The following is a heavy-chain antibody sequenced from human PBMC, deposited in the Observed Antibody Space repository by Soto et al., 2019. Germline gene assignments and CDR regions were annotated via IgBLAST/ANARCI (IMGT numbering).Heavy chain of an antibody. J-gene: IGHJ4*02. Sequence: QVQLVQSGAEVKKPWSSVKVSCKASGDTLSTHGISWVRQAPGQGLEWMGGTIPIIGTTDYAEKFQGRVTITADESTTTSYMELSSMRPDDTAVYYFAAGDSSDTGDHWGKGTMVTVS. CDR2: TIPIIGTT. CDR3: AAGDSSDTGDH. CDR1: GDTLSTHG. D-gene: IGHD5-18*01. V-gene: IGHV1-69*01.